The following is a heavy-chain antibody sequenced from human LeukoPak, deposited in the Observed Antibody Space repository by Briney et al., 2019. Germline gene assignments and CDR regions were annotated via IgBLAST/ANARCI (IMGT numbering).Heavy chain of an antibody. CDR3: ARDSSSKSYGYYFDY. CDR1: GGSISSYY. Sequence: SETLSLTCTVSGGSISSYYWSWIRQPPGKGLEWIGYIYYSGSTNYNPSLKSRVTISVDTSKNQFSLKLSSVTAADTAVYYCARDSSSKSYGYYFDYWGQGTLVTVSS. D-gene: IGHD2-2*01. V-gene: IGHV4-59*01. J-gene: IGHJ4*02. CDR2: IYYSGST.